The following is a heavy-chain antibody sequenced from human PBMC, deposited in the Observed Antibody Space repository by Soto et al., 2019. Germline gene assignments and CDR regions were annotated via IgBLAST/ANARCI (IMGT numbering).Heavy chain of an antibody. CDR2: IRSKANSYAT. J-gene: IGHJ4*02. CDR3: TVLRLGELSYTY. D-gene: IGHD3-16*02. V-gene: IGHV3-73*01. CDR1: RFTFNGSA. Sequence: GGSLRLSCAASRFTFNGSAMHWVRQASGKGLEWVGRIRSKANSYATAYAASVKGRFTISRDDSKNTAYLQMNSLKTEDTAVYYCTVLRLGELSYTYWGQGTQVTGSS.